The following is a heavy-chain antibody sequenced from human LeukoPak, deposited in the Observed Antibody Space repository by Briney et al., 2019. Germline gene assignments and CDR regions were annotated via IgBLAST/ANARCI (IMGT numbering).Heavy chain of an antibody. CDR3: AKVLREEDAFDI. V-gene: IGHV4-39*01. CDR1: GGSISSSSYY. CDR2: IYYSGST. Sequence: PSETLSLTCTVSGGSISSSSYYWGWIRQPPGKGLEWIGSIYYSGSTYYNPSLKSRVTISVDTSKNQFSLKLSSVTAADTAVYYCAKVLREEDAFDIWGQGTMVTVSS. J-gene: IGHJ3*02.